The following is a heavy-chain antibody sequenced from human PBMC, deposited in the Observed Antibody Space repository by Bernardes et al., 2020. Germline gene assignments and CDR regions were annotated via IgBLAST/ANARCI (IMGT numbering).Heavy chain of an antibody. CDR3: ARGYYYDSSGYRN. CDR2: ISAYNGNT. Sequence: ASVKVSRKASCYTFTSYYIILVRQGPGQGREWMGWISAYNGNTNYAQKLQGRVTMNTDTTTSTAYMELSSLRSDDTAVYYCARGYYYDSSGYRNWGQGTLVTVSS. J-gene: IGHJ4*02. V-gene: IGHV1-18*01. CDR1: CYTFTSYY. D-gene: IGHD3-22*01.